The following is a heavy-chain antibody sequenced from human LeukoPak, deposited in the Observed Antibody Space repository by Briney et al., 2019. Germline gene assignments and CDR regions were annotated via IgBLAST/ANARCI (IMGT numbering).Heavy chain of an antibody. CDR1: GFTFSSYE. D-gene: IGHD1-7*01. V-gene: IGHV3-48*03. CDR3: ARGATDTTRWFDP. CDR2: ISSSGSTI. J-gene: IGHJ5*02. Sequence: GGSLRLSCAASGFTFSSYEMNWVRQAPGKGLEWVSYISSSGSTIYYADSVKGRFTISRDNAKNSLYLQMNGLRADDTATYYCARGATDTTRWFDPWGQGTLVTVSS.